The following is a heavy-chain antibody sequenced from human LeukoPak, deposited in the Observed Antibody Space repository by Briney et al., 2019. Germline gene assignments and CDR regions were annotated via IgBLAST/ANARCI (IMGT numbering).Heavy chain of an antibody. CDR3: ARSYSGSFLY. V-gene: IGHV4-39*07. CDR1: GGSISSSNYY. CDR2: IYHSGST. D-gene: IGHD1-26*01. J-gene: IGHJ1*01. Sequence: SETLSLTCTVSGGSISSSNYYWGWIRQPPGKGLEWIGSIYHSGSTYYNPSLKSRVTISVDTSKNQFSLKLSSVTAADTAVYYCARSYSGSFLYWGQGSLVTVSS.